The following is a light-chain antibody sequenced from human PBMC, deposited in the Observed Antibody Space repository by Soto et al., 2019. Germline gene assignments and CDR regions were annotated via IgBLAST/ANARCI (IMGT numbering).Light chain of an antibody. CDR2: EGS. V-gene: IGLV2-23*01. Sequence: QSVLTQPAAVSGSPGQSITISCTGTSSDVATYKFVSWFQLHPGETPKLMIYEGSKRPSGVSNRFSGSKSGDTASLTISGLRAEDEADYYCCSYAGRSTLIFGGGTKLTVL. CDR1: SSDVATYKF. CDR3: CSYAGRSTLI. J-gene: IGLJ2*01.